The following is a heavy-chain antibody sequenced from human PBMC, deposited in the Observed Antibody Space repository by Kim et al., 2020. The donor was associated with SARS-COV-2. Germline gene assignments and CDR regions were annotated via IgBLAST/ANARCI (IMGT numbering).Heavy chain of an antibody. CDR3: ASTSSSLENDAFDI. V-gene: IGHV3-66*01. CDR1: GFTVSSNY. D-gene: IGHD6-13*01. CDR2: IYSGGST. J-gene: IGHJ3*02. Sequence: GGSLRLSCAASGFTVSSNYMSWVRQAPGKGLEWVSVIYSGGSTYYADSVKGRFTISRDNSKNTLYLQMNSLRAEDTAVYYCASTSSSLENDAFDIWGQGTIVTVSS.